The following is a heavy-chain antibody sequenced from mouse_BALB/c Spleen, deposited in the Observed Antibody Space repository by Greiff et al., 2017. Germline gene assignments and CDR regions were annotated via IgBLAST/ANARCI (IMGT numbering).Heavy chain of an antibody. CDR2: ILPGSGST. J-gene: IGHJ2*01. D-gene: IGHD2-4*01. CDR3: ARVEDYGGY. CDR1: GYTFSSYW. V-gene: IGHV1-9*01. Sequence: VHLVESGAALMTPGASVKISCKATGYTFSSYWIEWVKQRPGHGLEWIGEILPGSGSTNYNEKFKGKATFTADTSSNTAYMQLSSLTSEDSAVYYCARVEDYGGYWGQGTTLTVSS.